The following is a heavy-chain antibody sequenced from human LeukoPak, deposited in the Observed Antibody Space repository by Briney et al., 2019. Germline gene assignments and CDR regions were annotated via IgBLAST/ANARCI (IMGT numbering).Heavy chain of an antibody. J-gene: IGHJ6*02. D-gene: IGHD2-15*01. V-gene: IGHV1-24*01. CDR2: FDPEDGET. CDR1: GYTLTELS. Sequence: VEVSCKVSGYTLTELSMHWVRQAPGKGLEWMGGFDPEDGETIYAQKFQGRVTMTEDTSTDTAYMELSSLRSEDTAVYYCATDEGKRGYCSGGSCYPDYYYYGMDVWGQGTTVTVSS. CDR3: ATDEGKRGYCSGGSCYPDYYYYGMDV.